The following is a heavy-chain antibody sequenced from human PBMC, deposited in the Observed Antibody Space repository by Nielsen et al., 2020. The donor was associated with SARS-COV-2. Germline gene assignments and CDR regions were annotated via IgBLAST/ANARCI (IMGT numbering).Heavy chain of an antibody. CDR1: GFTISSYY. CDR3: ARRERTYYFFDL. V-gene: IGHV3-66*04. D-gene: IGHD1-1*01. CDR2: IYASGST. Sequence: GESLKISCAASGFTISSYYMTWVNSNYVAWVRQAPGKGLEWVSIIYASGSTYYADSVKGRFTIDRDNSKNMVYLEMDSLRVEDTAVYYCARRERTYYFFDLWGRGTRVTVSS. J-gene: IGHJ2*01.